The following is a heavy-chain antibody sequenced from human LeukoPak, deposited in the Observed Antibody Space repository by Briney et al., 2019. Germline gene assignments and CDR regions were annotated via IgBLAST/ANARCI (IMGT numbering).Heavy chain of an antibody. CDR1: GFTFSSYA. CDR2: ISGSGGST. D-gene: IGHD3-16*02. CDR3: AKSLGDYIWGSYRDAFDI. J-gene: IGHJ3*02. V-gene: IGHV3-23*01. Sequence: PGGSLRLSCAASGFTFSSYAMSWVRQAPGKGLEWVSAISGSGGSTYYADSVKVRFTISRDNSKNTMYLQMNGLRAEDTAVYYCAKSLGDYIWGSYRDAFDIWGQGTMVTVSS.